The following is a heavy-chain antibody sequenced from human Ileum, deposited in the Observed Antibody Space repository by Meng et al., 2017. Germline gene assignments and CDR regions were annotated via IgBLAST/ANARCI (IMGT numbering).Heavy chain of an antibody. CDR3: ARHIGVPGTRGFDY. Sequence: VQWQCGAPVCVSLWKHVSPTCTLSVAAIRSGNWWSWVLQSPGKCLEWIVEMNHSGTTNYTPSLKSRVTISLDTSKNQLSLKLTSVTAADTAVYYCARHIGVPGTRGFDYWGQGTLVTVSS. CDR1: VAAIRSGNW. V-gene: IGHV4-4*02. D-gene: IGHD6-19*01. CDR2: MNHSGTT. J-gene: IGHJ4*02.